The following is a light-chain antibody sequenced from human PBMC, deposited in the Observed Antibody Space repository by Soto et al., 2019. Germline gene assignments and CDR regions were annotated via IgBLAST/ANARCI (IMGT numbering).Light chain of an antibody. CDR3: CSYAGRSTYV. Sequence: QSVLTQPASISGSPGQSITISCTGTSSDVGVHNFVSWYQQLPGKAPKVLIYEVNKRPSGISNRFSGSKSGITASLTVSGLQAEDEGYYFCCSYAGRSTYVFGSGTKVTVL. V-gene: IGLV2-23*02. CDR1: SSDVGVHNF. J-gene: IGLJ1*01. CDR2: EVN.